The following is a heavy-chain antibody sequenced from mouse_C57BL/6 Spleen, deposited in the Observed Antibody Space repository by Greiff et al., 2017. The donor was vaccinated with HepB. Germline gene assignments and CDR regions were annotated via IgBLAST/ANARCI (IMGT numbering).Heavy chain of an antibody. V-gene: IGHV1-26*01. J-gene: IGHJ4*01. CDR2: INPNNGGT. CDR1: GYTFTDYY. CDR3: ARRDYGSSYGAMDY. Sequence: EVQLQQSGPELVKPGASVKISCKASGYTFTDYYMNWVKQSHGKSLEWIGDINPNNGGTSYNQKFKGKATLTVDKSSSTAYMELRSLTSEDSAVYYCARRDYGSSYGAMDYWGQGTSVTVSS. D-gene: IGHD1-1*01.